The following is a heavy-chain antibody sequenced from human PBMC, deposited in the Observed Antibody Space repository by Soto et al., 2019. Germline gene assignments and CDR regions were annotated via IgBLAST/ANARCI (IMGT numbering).Heavy chain of an antibody. V-gene: IGHV3-74*01. J-gene: IGHJ4*02. D-gene: IGHD5-12*01. CDR2: INSDGSST. CDR1: GFTFSIYW. CDR3: ARALERGYSGCVGY. Sequence: AGSLRLSCAASGFTFSIYWMHWVLQAPGKGQVWVSRINSDGSSTSYADSVKGRFTISRDNAKNTLYLQMNSLRAEDTALYYCARALERGYSGCVGYWGQGTLVIVFS.